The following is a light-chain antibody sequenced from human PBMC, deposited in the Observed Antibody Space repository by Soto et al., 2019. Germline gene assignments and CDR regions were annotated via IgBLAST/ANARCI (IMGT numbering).Light chain of an antibody. Sequence: DIQMTQSPSSLSASVGDRVTITCRASQGIRNDLGWYQQRPGKAPKRLIYLASSLQSGVPSRFSRSGSGKEFPLPISRLQPEDSATYYCLQHNSYPLTFGPGTKVDIK. CDR3: LQHNSYPLT. CDR1: QGIRND. V-gene: IGKV1-17*01. J-gene: IGKJ3*01. CDR2: LAS.